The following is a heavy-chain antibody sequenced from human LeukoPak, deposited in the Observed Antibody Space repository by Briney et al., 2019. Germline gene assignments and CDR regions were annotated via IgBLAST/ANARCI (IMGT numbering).Heavy chain of an antibody. CDR3: ARCSRDSGWLPTYYYYYYMDV. Sequence: SETLSLTCAVYGGSFSGYYWSWIRQPAGMGLEWIGEINHSGSTNYNPSLKSRVTISVDTSQNPFSLKLSSVTAADTAVYYCARCSRDSGWLPTYYYYYYMDVWGKGTTVTVSS. J-gene: IGHJ6*03. D-gene: IGHD3-22*01. CDR1: GGSFSGYY. V-gene: IGHV4-34*01. CDR2: INHSGST.